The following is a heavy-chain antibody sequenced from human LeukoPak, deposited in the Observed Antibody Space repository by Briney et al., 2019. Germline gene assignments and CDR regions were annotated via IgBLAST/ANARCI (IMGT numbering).Heavy chain of an antibody. CDR2: IRYDGSNK. D-gene: IGHD3-10*01. CDR3: AKEFIN. Sequence: GGSLRLSCAASGFTFSSYEMNWVRQAPGKGLEWVAFIRYDGSNKYYADSVKGRFTISRDNSKNTLYLQMNSLRAEDTAVYYCAKEFINWGQGTLVTVSS. V-gene: IGHV3-30*02. CDR1: GFTFSSYE. J-gene: IGHJ4*02.